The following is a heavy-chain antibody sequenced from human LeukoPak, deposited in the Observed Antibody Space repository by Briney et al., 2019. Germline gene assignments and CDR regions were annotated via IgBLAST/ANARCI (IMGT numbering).Heavy chain of an antibody. CDR1: VDIFTHYW. Sequence: GESLKISCQASVDIFTHYWIGGVRPMPGKGLESMGIIYPADSDTTYSPSFQGQVTISVEKPISTVYLPAWYLWATDAAMYYCAITLNGNTFWGSWGQGTLVTVSS. D-gene: IGHD1-7*01. J-gene: IGHJ4*02. CDR2: IYPADSDT. V-gene: IGHV5-51*01. CDR3: AITLNGNTFWGS.